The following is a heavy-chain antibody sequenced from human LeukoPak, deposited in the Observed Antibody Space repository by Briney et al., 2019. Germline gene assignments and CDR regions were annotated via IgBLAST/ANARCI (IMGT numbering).Heavy chain of an antibody. CDR1: GFTFSSYD. D-gene: IGHD5-24*01. V-gene: IGHV3-21*01. J-gene: IGHJ4*02. Sequence: GGSLRLSCAAPGFTFSSYDMTWVRQAPGKGLEWVSSISSSSSYIYYADSVKGRFTISRDNAKNSLYLQMNSLRAEDTAVYYCARVGSDGYYYFDYWGQGTLVTVSS. CDR3: ARVGSDGYYYFDY. CDR2: ISSSSSYI.